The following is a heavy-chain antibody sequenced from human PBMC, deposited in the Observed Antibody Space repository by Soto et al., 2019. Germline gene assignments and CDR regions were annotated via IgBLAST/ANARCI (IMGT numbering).Heavy chain of an antibody. CDR2: IYYSGST. CDR3: ARSVLRYFDWPNTLTYFQH. V-gene: IGHV4-31*03. J-gene: IGHJ1*01. CDR1: GGSISSGGYY. D-gene: IGHD3-9*01. Sequence: SDTLSLTCTVSGGSISSGGYYWSWIRQHPGKGLEWIGYIYYSGSTYYNPSLKSRVTISVDTSKNQFSLKLSSVTAADTAVYYCARSVLRYFDWPNTLTYFQHWGQGTLVTVSS.